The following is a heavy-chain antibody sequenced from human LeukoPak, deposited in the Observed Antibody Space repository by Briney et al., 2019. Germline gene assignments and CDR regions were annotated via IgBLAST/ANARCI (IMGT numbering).Heavy chain of an antibody. CDR2: INPSGSST. CDR3: ARDNSVGDYAWWFDP. Sequence: ASGKVSCKVSGYAFTRHYMHWVRQAPGHGREWIGLINPSGSSTIYAQKFQGRVTMTRDMSTSTDYMDLSSLRSEDTAVYYCARDNSVGDYAWWFDPWGQGTLVTVSS. J-gene: IGHJ5*02. CDR1: GYAFTRHY. D-gene: IGHD1-26*01. V-gene: IGHV1-46*01.